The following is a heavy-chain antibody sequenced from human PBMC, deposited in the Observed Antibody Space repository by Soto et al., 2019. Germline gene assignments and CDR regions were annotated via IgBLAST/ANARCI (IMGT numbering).Heavy chain of an antibody. D-gene: IGHD3-16*01. Sequence: SETLSLTCTVSGGSITRGGYYWSWIRQHPGKGLEWIGYIYNSGTTYYNPSLKSRVTISVDTSKNQFSLKLSSVTAADTAVYYCARDRWVFDPWGQGTLVTVSS. J-gene: IGHJ5*02. CDR1: GGSITRGGYY. V-gene: IGHV4-31*03. CDR3: ARDRWVFDP. CDR2: IYNSGTT.